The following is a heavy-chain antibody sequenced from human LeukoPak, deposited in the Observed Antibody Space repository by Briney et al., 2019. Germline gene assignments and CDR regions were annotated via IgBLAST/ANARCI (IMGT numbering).Heavy chain of an antibody. CDR3: ANQIGSSGFDAFDI. CDR1: GFTFSSYA. J-gene: IGHJ3*02. D-gene: IGHD6-25*01. V-gene: IGHV3-30-3*01. Sequence: GSLRLSCAASGFTFSSYAMHWVRQAPGKGLEWVAVISYDGSNKYYADSVKGRFTISRDNSKNTLYLQMNSLRAEDTAVYYCANQIGSSGFDAFDIWGQGTMVTVSS. CDR2: ISYDGSNK.